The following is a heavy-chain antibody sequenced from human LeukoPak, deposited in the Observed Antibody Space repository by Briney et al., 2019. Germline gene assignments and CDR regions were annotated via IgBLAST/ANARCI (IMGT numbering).Heavy chain of an antibody. Sequence: GGSLRLSCAVSGFTFSNFAMHWVRQAPGKGLEWVSVISYDGSNKYYADSVKGRFTISRDNSKNTLYLQMNSLRAEDTAVYYCATWNYYYYYYMDVWGKGTTVTVSS. V-gene: IGHV3-30-3*01. CDR2: ISYDGSNK. J-gene: IGHJ6*03. CDR1: GFTFSNFA. CDR3: ATWNYYYYYYMDV. D-gene: IGHD1-1*01.